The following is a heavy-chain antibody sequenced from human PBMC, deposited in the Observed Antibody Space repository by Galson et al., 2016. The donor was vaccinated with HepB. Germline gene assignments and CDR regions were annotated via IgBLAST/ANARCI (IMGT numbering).Heavy chain of an antibody. Sequence: SLRLSCAASGFTFSGYGMHWVRQAPGKGLEWVAADSMDGRRKWYAESVKGRFTISRDNPNNMLFLQMSSLRADDTAVYYCAKRHEYCPPVGCSVDYWGQGTLVSVSS. CDR2: DSMDGRRK. CDR3: AKRHEYCPPVGCSVDY. J-gene: IGHJ4*02. CDR1: GFTFSGYG. V-gene: IGHV3-30*18. D-gene: IGHD2/OR15-2a*01.